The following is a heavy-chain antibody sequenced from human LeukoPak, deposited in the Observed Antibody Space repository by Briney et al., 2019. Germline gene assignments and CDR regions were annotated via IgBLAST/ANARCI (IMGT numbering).Heavy chain of an antibody. D-gene: IGHD1-26*01. CDR1: GITVSSNY. V-gene: IGHV3-53*01. CDR3: ARELREHGVFDI. J-gene: IGHJ3*02. Sequence: GGSLRLSCAASGITVSSNYMSWVRQAPGKGLEWVSEIYSDGSTYYAASVKGRFSISRDNSKNMVYLQMNSLRGEDTAVYYCARELREHGVFDIWGQGTMVTVSS. CDR2: IYSDGST.